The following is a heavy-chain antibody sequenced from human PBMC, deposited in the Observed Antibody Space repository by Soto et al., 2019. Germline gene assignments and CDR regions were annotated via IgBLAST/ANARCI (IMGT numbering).Heavy chain of an antibody. J-gene: IGHJ4*01. CDR1: SLTFSTHA. CDR3: SKDPPIVGATGGYYFES. V-gene: IGHV3-23*01. D-gene: IGHD1-26*01. CDR2: ISGSGGDT. Sequence: GGSLTLSCEASSLTFSTHAMNWVRQAPGEGLEWVSVISGSGGDTYYADSVKGRFTISRDNSKNTVYLQMNSLRAEDTAIYYCSKDPPIVGATGGYYFESWGRGTLVNVSS.